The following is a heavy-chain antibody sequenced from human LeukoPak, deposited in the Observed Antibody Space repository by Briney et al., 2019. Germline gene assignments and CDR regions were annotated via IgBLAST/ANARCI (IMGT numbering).Heavy chain of an antibody. Sequence: ASVKVSCKAFGYTFTSNYMHWVRQAPGQGPEWMGVISPSGGSTTYAQKFQGRVTLTRDMSTSTDYLELSSLRSEDTAVYYCARGSGSSWFDYWGQGTLVTVSS. CDR1: GYTFTSNY. CDR2: ISPSGGST. J-gene: IGHJ4*02. D-gene: IGHD6-13*01. CDR3: ARGSGSSWFDY. V-gene: IGHV1-46*01.